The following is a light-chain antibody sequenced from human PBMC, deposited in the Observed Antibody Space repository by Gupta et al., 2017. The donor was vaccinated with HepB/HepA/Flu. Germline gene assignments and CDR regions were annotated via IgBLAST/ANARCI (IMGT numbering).Light chain of an antibody. CDR1: ALRSKF. J-gene: IGLJ2*01. Sequence: SYQLLQPPTVSVSPRQTARHTCPGDALRSKFVCWYQQKPGQAPVLLIYKDTQRPSGIPERISGSTSGTTVTLTISGVQSEDEADYYCQSEDSSGTSVVFGGGTKLTVL. V-gene: IGLV3-25*01. CDR3: QSEDSSGTSVV. CDR2: KDT.